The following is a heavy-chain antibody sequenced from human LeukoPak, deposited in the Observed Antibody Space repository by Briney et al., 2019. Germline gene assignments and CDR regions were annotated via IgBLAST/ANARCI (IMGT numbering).Heavy chain of an antibody. Sequence: SETLSLTCTVSGGSISSSSYYWGWIRQPPGKGLEWIGSIYYSGSTYYNPSLKSRVTISVDTSKNQFSLKLSSVTAADTAVYYCARDSSSWYGYYYYMDVWGKGTTVTVSS. CDR2: IYYSGST. J-gene: IGHJ6*03. V-gene: IGHV4-39*07. CDR1: GGSISSSSYY. D-gene: IGHD6-13*01. CDR3: ARDSSSWYGYYYYMDV.